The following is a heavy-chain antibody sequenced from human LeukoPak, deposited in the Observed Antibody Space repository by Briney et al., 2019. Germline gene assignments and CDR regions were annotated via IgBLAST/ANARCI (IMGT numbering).Heavy chain of an antibody. V-gene: IGHV4-61*05. J-gene: IGHJ5*02. Sequence: SETLSLTCNVSGVSITSSDYYWGWIRQPPGQGLEWIAYTHSNGYTNYNPSLKSRVTISVDTSKNQFSLKVTSVTAADTAMYYCTKREGPMSGSYDYFDPWGQGTLVTVS. CDR3: TKREGPMSGSYDYFDP. CDR1: GVSITSSDYY. D-gene: IGHD1-26*01. CDR2: THSNGYT.